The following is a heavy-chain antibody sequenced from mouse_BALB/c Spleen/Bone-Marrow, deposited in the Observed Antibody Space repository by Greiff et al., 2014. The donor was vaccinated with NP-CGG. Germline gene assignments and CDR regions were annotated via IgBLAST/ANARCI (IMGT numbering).Heavy chain of an antibody. CDR1: GFTFSDAW. D-gene: IGHD1-2*01. V-gene: IGHV6-6*01. CDR3: TPHGSFAY. Sequence: EVKLMVSGGGLVQPGGSMKLSCAASGFTFSDAWMDWVRQSPEKGLEWVAEIRTKAGNHATYYVESVKGRFTISRDDSKGSVYLQMNSLRAEDTGIYYCTPHGSFAYWGQGTLVTVSA. CDR2: IRTKAGNHAT. J-gene: IGHJ3*01.